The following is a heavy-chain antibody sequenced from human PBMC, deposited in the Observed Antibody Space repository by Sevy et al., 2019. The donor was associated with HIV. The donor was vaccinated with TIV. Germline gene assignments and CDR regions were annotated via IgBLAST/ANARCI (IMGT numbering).Heavy chain of an antibody. Sequence: GGSLRLSCAASGFTFSSYAMSWVRQAPGKGLEWVSAISGSGGSTYYADSVKGRFTISRDNSQNTLYLQMNSLRAEDTAVYYCAKITGSDPRSHRHKYYFDYWGQGTLVTVSS. J-gene: IGHJ4*02. CDR2: ISGSGGST. V-gene: IGHV3-23*01. CDR3: AKITGSDPRSHRHKYYFDY. CDR1: GFTFSSYA. D-gene: IGHD1-20*01.